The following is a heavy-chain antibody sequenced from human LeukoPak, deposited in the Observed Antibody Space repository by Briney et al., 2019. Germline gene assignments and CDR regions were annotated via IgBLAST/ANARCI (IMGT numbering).Heavy chain of an antibody. J-gene: IGHJ4*02. Sequence: GGSLRLSCAASGFTFSSYGMHWVRQAPGKGLEWVAFIRYDGSNKYYVDSVKGRFTISRDNSKNTLYLQMNSLRAEDTAVYYCALHPRIAAAGTGPDYWGQGTLVTVSS. CDR2: IRYDGSNK. CDR3: ALHPRIAAAGTGPDY. D-gene: IGHD6-13*01. CDR1: GFTFSSYG. V-gene: IGHV3-30*02.